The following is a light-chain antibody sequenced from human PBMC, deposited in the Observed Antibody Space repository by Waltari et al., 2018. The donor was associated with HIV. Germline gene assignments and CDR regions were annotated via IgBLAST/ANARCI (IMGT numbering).Light chain of an antibody. Sequence: DIQMTQSPSSLSAPVGDRVTITCRASQRISNYLNWYQHKSGQAPNLLIYAASNLQSGVPSRFSGSGSGTDFNLTISNLQPEDLATYYCQQSHSTPRFGQGTKVEIK. CDR1: QRISNY. CDR3: QQSHSTPR. CDR2: AAS. J-gene: IGKJ1*01. V-gene: IGKV1-39*01.